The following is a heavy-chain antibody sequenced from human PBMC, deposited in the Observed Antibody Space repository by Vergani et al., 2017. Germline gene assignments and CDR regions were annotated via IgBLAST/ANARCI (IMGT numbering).Heavy chain of an antibody. V-gene: IGHV1-18*01. CDR2: ISAYNGNT. CDR1: GYTFTSYG. J-gene: IGHJ1*01. CDR3: ASACSSTSCYTEEYFQH. D-gene: IGHD2-2*02. Sequence: QVQLVQSGAEVKKPGASVKVSCKASGYTFTSYGISWVRQAPGQELEWMGWISAYNGNTNYAQKLQGRVTMTTDTSTSTAYMELRSLRSDDTAVYYCASACSSTSCYTEEYFQHWGQGTLVTVSS.